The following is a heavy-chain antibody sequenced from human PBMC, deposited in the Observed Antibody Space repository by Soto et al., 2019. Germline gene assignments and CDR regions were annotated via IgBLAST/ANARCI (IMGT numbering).Heavy chain of an antibody. CDR1: GGSFSGYY. CDR2: INHSGST. D-gene: IGHD6-19*01. Sequence: SETLSLTCAVYGGSFSGYYWSWIRQPPGKGLEWIGEINHSGSTNYNPSLKSRVTISVDTSKNQFSLKLSSVTAADTAVYYCARVLRLVGPNGYFDLWGRGTLVTVPS. J-gene: IGHJ2*01. V-gene: IGHV4-34*01. CDR3: ARVLRLVGPNGYFDL.